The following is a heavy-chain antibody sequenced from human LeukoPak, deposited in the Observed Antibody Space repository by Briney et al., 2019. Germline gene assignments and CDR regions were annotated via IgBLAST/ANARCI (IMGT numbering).Heavy chain of an antibody. Sequence: PSETLSLTCTVSGGSISRYYWTWIRQSPGKTLEWLAYIYYSGGTSYNPSTNYNPSLKSRLTISLDTSKNQFSLKLNSVTAADTAVYFCARTVGSTTRIDYWGQGKLVTVSS. CDR2: IYYSGGTSYNPST. D-gene: IGHD1-26*01. V-gene: IGHV4-59*01. CDR1: GGSISRYY. J-gene: IGHJ4*02. CDR3: ARTVGSTTRIDY.